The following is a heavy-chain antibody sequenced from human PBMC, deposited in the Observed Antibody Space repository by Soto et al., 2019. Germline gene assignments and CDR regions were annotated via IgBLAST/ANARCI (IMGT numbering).Heavy chain of an antibody. CDR3: AGTYYDFLSTYPPNPFYGVDV. J-gene: IGHJ6*02. V-gene: IGHV1-3*01. CDR2: INAANGNA. D-gene: IGHD3-3*01. Sequence: ASVKVSCKASGYTFNRYPMHWVRQAPGQSLEWMGWINAANGNAKYSQNFQGRVTIARDTSASTAYMELNNLGSEDTAVYYCAGTYYDFLSTYPPNPFYGVDVWGPGTMVTVSS. CDR1: GYTFNRYP.